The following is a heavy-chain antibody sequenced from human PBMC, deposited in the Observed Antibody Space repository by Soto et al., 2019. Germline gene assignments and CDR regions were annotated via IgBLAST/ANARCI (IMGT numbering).Heavy chain of an antibody. CDR3: ARDLTGYSYGQVRIRYYDMDV. CDR2: IMPIFGTA. J-gene: IGHJ6*02. Sequence: SVKVSCKASGGTFRSYAIGWVRQAAGQGIGWMGGIMPIFGTANYAQKFQGRVTITADKSTSTAYMELSSQRSEDTAVYYCARDLTGYSYGQVRIRYYDMDVWGQGTTVTVSS. D-gene: IGHD5-18*01. CDR1: GGTFRSYA. V-gene: IGHV1-69*06.